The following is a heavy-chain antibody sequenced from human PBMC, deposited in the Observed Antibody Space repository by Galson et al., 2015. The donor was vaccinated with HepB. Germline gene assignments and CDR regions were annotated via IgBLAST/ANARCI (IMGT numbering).Heavy chain of an antibody. Sequence: SLRLSCAASGFTFSSYGMHWVRQAPGKGLEWVAVIWYDGSNKYYADSAKGRFTISRDNSKNTLYLQMNSLRAEDTAVYYCARAHGDYGLNWYFDLWGRGTLVTVSS. CDR1: GFTFSSYG. D-gene: IGHD4-17*01. V-gene: IGHV3-33*01. CDR2: IWYDGSNK. J-gene: IGHJ2*01. CDR3: ARAHGDYGLNWYFDL.